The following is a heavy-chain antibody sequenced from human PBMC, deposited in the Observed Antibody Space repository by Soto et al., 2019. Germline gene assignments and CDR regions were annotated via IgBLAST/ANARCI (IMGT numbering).Heavy chain of an antibody. CDR3: ARTAIYCSSTSCYDWFDP. J-gene: IGHJ5*02. D-gene: IGHD2-2*01. Sequence: ASVKVSCKASGYSFTSYDINWVRQATGQGLEWMGWMNPNSGNTGYAQKFQGRVTMTRNTSISTAYMELSSLRSEDTAVYYCARTAIYCSSTSCYDWFDPWGQGTLVTV. CDR1: GYSFTSYD. V-gene: IGHV1-8*01. CDR2: MNPNSGNT.